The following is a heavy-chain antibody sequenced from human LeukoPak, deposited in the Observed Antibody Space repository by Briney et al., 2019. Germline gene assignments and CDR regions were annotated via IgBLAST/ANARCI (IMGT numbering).Heavy chain of an antibody. Sequence: PGGSLRLSCAASGFKISSYMLTWVRQAPGKGLEWVSSISSSSSYIYYADSVKGRFTISRDNAKKSLFLQMNNQRASDTAIYYCAAQGDGYNSPFDYWGQGTLVSVCS. CDR3: AAQGDGYNSPFDY. CDR1: GFKISSYM. D-gene: IGHD5-24*01. V-gene: IGHV3-21*01. J-gene: IGHJ4*02. CDR2: ISSSSSYI.